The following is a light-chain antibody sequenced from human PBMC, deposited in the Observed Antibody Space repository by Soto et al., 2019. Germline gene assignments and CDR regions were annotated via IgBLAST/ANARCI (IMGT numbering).Light chain of an antibody. CDR1: QTVDSTY. V-gene: IGKV3-20*01. CDR2: RAS. CDR3: QQYDTSPPLST. Sequence: EVVLTQSPGTLSLSPGERATLSCRASQTVDSTYLAWYQQKPGQAPRLLIYRASSRAAGVPDRFSGSGSGTGFTLTISKLDPEDFAVYYCQQYDTSPPLSTFGQGTKLEIK. J-gene: IGKJ2*01.